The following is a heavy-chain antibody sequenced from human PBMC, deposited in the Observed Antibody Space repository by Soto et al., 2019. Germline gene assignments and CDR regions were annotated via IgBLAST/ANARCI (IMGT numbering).Heavy chain of an antibody. CDR1: GFTFSSYW. CDR3: AREIATTGLYYFDY. Sequence: GSLRLSCAASGFTFSSYWMHWVRQAPGKGLVWVSRINSGGSSTDYADSVKGRFTISRDNAKNTMYLQVHSLRAEDTAVYYCAREIATTGLYYFDYWGQGTLVTVSS. CDR2: INSGGSST. J-gene: IGHJ4*02. V-gene: IGHV3-74*01. D-gene: IGHD6-13*01.